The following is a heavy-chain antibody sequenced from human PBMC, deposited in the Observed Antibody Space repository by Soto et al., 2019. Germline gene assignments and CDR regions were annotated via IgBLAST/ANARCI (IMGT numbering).Heavy chain of an antibody. Sequence: SVKVSCKASGGTFSSYAISWVRQAPGQGLEWMGGIIPIFGTANYAQKFQGRVTITADESTSTAYMELSSLRSEDTAVYYCARAREITIFGVVIYSFDYWGQGTLVTVSS. J-gene: IGHJ4*02. CDR3: ARAREITIFGVVIYSFDY. V-gene: IGHV1-69*13. D-gene: IGHD3-3*01. CDR1: GGTFSSYA. CDR2: IIPIFGTA.